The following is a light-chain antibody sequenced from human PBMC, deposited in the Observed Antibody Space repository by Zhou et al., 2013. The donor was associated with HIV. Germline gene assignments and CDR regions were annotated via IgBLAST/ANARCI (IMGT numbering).Light chain of an antibody. CDR1: QSVTSNF. J-gene: IGKJ2*01. Sequence: EFVLTQSPGTLSLSPGERATLSCRTSQSVTSNFLAWYQRKPGQAPRLLIYGASSRATGIPDRFSGSGSGTDFTLTISRLEPEDFAVYFCQQYGSSPFTFGQGTKLEIK. V-gene: IGKV3-20*01. CDR3: QQYGSSPFT. CDR2: GAS.